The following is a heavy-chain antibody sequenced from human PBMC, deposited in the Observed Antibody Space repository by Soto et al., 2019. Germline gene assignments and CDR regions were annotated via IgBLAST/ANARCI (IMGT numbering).Heavy chain of an antibody. CDR2: ISWNSGTI. Sequence: EVQLVESGGGLVQPGRSLRLSCAASGFIFDDYAMHWVRQAPGKGLEWVSSISWNSGTIVYADSVKGRFTISRDNAKNSLYLQMNSLRIVDTAFYYCTKGRSTSCFAPVDYWGQGTLVTVSS. D-gene: IGHD2-2*01. CDR3: TKGRSTSCFAPVDY. J-gene: IGHJ4*02. CDR1: GFIFDDYA. V-gene: IGHV3-9*01.